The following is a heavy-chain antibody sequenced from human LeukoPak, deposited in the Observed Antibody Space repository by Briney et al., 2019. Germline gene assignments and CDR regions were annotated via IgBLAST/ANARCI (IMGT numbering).Heavy chain of an antibody. CDR2: ISAYEGNT. Sequence: GASVKVSCKSSGYTFSTHGVTWVRQAPGQGLDWMGCISAYEGNTNYAQKFQDRVTMTTHTSTSTAYMELRSLTSDDTAVYYCARTLGGMSVERATGLDLWGRGTLVTVSS. CDR1: GYTFSTHG. D-gene: IGHD5-24*01. CDR3: ARTLGGMSVERATGLDL. J-gene: IGHJ2*01. V-gene: IGHV1-18*01.